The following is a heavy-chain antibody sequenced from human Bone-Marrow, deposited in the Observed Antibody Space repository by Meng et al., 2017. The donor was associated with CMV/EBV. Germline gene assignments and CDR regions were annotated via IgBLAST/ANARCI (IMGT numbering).Heavy chain of an antibody. CDR3: ARDSRRYYYDSSGYYPEY. V-gene: IGHV1-46*01. J-gene: IGHJ4*02. Sequence: ASVKVSCKASGYTFTGYYMHWVRQAPGQGLEWMGIINPSGGSTSYAQKFQGKVTMTRDTSTSTVYMELSSLRSEDTAVYYCARDSRRYYYDSSGYYPEYWGQGTLVTVSS. CDR2: INPSGGST. D-gene: IGHD3-22*01. CDR1: GYTFTGYY.